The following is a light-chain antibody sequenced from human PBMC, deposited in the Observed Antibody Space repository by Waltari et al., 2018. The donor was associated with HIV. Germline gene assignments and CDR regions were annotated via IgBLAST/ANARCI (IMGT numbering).Light chain of an antibody. Sequence: DIQMTQSPSSLSASVGDRVTITCRASQAISKSLAWYQQKPGKAPNLLLSAASRLETGVPPTFSGRRSCADFTLTINNLQPDDFATYYCQQYYTTPYTFGQGTKLEMK. CDR2: AAS. CDR1: QAISKS. J-gene: IGKJ2*01. V-gene: IGKV1-NL1*01. CDR3: QQYYTTPYT.